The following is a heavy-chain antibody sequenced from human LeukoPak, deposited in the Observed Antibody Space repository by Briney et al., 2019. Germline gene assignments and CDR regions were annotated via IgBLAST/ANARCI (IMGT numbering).Heavy chain of an antibody. CDR1: GDSIGSNNYY. J-gene: IGHJ5*02. CDR2: IYYRGST. V-gene: IGHV4-39*01. Sequence: SETLSLTCTVSGDSIGSNNYYWGWIRQPPGKGLEWIGSIYYRGSTYYNPSLKSRVIMSVDTSENHFSLKLTSVTAADTAVYYCARHNYYNFWNALNWSDPWGQGTLVTVSS. CDR3: ARHNYYNFWNALNWSDP. D-gene: IGHD3-3*01.